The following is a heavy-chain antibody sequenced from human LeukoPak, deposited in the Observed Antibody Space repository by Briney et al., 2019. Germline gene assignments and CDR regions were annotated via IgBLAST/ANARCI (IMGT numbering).Heavy chain of an antibody. D-gene: IGHD6-19*01. Sequence: GESLKISCKGSGYSFTNYWIAWVRQMPGKGLEWMGIIYPGDSDARYSPSFRGQDTISADKSISTAYLQWSSLKASDTAMYYCARTAYGTGWYEGTFDYWGQGTLVTVSS. CDR3: ARTAYGTGWYEGTFDY. CDR2: IYPGDSDA. CDR1: GYSFTNYW. V-gene: IGHV5-51*01. J-gene: IGHJ4*02.